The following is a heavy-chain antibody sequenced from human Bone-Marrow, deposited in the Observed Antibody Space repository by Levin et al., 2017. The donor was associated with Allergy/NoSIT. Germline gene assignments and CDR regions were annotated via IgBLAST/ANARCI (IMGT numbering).Heavy chain of an antibody. CDR3: AKDILGHDYGDYGHAFDI. D-gene: IGHD4-17*01. V-gene: IGHV3-30*18. Sequence: GGSLRLSCAASGFTFSSYAMQWVRQAPGKGLEWVPVISYDGSNKYYADSVKGRFTISRDNSRNTVNLQMNSLRAEDTAVYYCAKDILGHDYGDYGHAFDIWGQGTLVTVSS. J-gene: IGHJ3*02. CDR2: ISYDGSNK. CDR1: GFTFSSYA.